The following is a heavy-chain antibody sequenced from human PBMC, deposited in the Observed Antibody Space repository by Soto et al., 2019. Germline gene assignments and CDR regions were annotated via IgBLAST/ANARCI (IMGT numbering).Heavy chain of an antibody. CDR1: GFTFSNAW. J-gene: IGHJ4*01. Sequence: PGGSLRLSCAASGFTFSNAWMNWVRQVPGKGLEWVGRIKSLADGATTDYAAPVIDRISISRDDAKNTVYLQMNTLKIEDTGVYYCATAPGFYATSPFDYWG. D-gene: IGHD1-26*01. CDR3: ATAPGFYATSPFDY. V-gene: IGHV3-15*07. CDR2: IKSLADGATT.